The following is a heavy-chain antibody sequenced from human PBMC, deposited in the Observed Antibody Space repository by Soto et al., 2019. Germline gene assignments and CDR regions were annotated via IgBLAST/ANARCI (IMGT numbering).Heavy chain of an antibody. J-gene: IGHJ3*02. Sequence: GESLKISCAASGFTFSSYAMHWVRQAPGKGLEWVAVISYDGSNKYYADSVKGRFTISRDNSKYTLYLQMNSLRAEDTAVYYCARDMVRGVMVGAFDIWGQGTMVTVSS. V-gene: IGHV3-30*04. CDR3: ARDMVRGVMVGAFDI. CDR1: GFTFSSYA. CDR2: ISYDGSNK. D-gene: IGHD3-10*01.